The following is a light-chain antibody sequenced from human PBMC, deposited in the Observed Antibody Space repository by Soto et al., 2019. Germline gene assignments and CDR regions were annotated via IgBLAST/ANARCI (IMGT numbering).Light chain of an antibody. J-gene: IGLJ3*02. CDR2: EVT. CDR3: CSYAGSYTWV. V-gene: IGLV2-11*01. CDR1: SSDVGGYNF. Sequence: QSVLTQPASVSGSPGQSITISCTGTSSDVGGYNFVSWYQQNPGRAPKLMIYEVTKRPSGVPNRFSGSKSGNTASLTISGLQAEDEADYYCCSYAGSYTWVFGGGTKLTVL.